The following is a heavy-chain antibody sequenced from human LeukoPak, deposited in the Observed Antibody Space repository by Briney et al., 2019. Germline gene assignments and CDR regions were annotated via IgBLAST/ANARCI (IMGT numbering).Heavy chain of an antibody. J-gene: IGHJ1*01. Sequence: GGSLRLSCAASGFTFSSYAMSWVRQAPGKGLEWVSAISGSGGSTHYADSVKGRFTISRDNSKNTLNLQMNSLRAEDTAVYYCAKDREGGLDAEHFQHGGQGTLVTVSS. CDR1: GFTFSSYA. CDR2: ISGSGGST. D-gene: IGHD3/OR15-3a*01. CDR3: AKDREGGLDAEHFQH. V-gene: IGHV3-23*01.